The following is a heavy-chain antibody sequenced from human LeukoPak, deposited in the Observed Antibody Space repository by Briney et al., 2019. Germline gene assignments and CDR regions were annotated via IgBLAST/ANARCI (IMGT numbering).Heavy chain of an antibody. V-gene: IGHV3-23*01. CDR1: GFTFSSYA. J-gene: IGHJ3*02. D-gene: IGHD3-22*01. Sequence: GGSLRLSCAASGFTFSSYAMSWVRQAPGKGLEWVSAISGSGANTYYADSVEGRFTISRDNSKNTLYLQMNSLRAEDTAVYYCAKDDDRSGYYFDAFDIWGQGTMVTVSS. CDR2: ISGSGANT. CDR3: AKDDDRSGYYFDAFDI.